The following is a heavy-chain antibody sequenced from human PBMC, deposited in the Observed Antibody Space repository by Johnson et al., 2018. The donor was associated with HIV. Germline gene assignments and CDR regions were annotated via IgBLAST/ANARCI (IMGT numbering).Heavy chain of an antibody. V-gene: IGHV3-66*02. CDR3: ARGFCTSSSHCDAFDL. D-gene: IGHD2-2*01. CDR2: ISSGGDT. CDR1: GFTVSSNY. Sequence: VQLVESGGGLVQPGGSLRLSCVVSGFTVSSNYITWVRQAPGKGLEWVSVISSGGDTYYADSVKGRFTISRDNSKNTLYLQMNSLRAEDTAVYYCARGFCTSSSHCDAFDLWGQGTMVTVSS. J-gene: IGHJ3*01.